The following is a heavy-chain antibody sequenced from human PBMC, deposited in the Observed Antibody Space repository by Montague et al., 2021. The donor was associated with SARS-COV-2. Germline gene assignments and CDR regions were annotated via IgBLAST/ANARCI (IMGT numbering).Heavy chain of an antibody. CDR1: GDSVSSNSAT. J-gene: IGHJ4*02. V-gene: IGHV6-1*01. CDR3: ARERWAVGVSFDY. D-gene: IGHD1-26*01. CDR2: TYYRSRWSN. Sequence: CAISGDSVSSNSATWHWIRQSPSRGLEQLGRTYYRSRWSNDYAVSVRSRIIINPDTSTNQFSLQLSSVTPEDTAVYFCARERWAVGVSFDYWGQGTLVTV.